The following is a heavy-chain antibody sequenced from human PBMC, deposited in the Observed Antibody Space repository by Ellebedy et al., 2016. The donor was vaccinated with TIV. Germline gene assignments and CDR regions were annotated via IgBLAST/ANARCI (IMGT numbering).Heavy chain of an antibody. Sequence: GESLKISCAASGFTFSSYWMHWVRQAPGKGLEWVATIKQDGSDKQYVDSVRGRFTISRDNAENSLYLQMNSLRAEDTAFYYCAKDANWARDYWGQGTLVTVSS. CDR3: AKDANWARDY. D-gene: IGHD3-16*01. CDR1: GFTFSSYW. J-gene: IGHJ4*02. CDR2: IKQDGSDK. V-gene: IGHV3-7*03.